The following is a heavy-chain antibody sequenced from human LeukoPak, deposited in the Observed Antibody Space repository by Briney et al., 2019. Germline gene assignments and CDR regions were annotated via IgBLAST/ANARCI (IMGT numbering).Heavy chain of an antibody. CDR2: IYTSGST. CDR3: ARAKPWEYLGDAFDI. V-gene: IGHV4-4*07. CDR1: GVSFSSYY. J-gene: IGHJ3*02. Sequence: PSETLSLTCTVSGVSFSSYYWSWIRQPAGKGLEWIGRIYTSGSTSYNPSLKSRVTMSVDTSKNQFSLKLSSVTAADTAVYYCARAKPWEYLGDAFDIWGQGTMVTVSS. D-gene: IGHD1-26*01.